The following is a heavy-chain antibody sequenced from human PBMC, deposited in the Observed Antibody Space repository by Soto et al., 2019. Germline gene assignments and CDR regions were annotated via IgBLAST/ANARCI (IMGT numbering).Heavy chain of an antibody. Sequence: EVQLVETGGGLIQPGGSMRLSCAASGFTVSSNYMSWVREAPGKGLEWVSVIYSGGSTYYADSVKGRFTISRDNSKNTLYLQMNSLRAEDTAVYYCARDGSGVYGMDVWGQGTTVTVSS. CDR2: IYSGGST. CDR1: GFTVSSNY. D-gene: IGHD3-10*01. V-gene: IGHV3-53*02. CDR3: ARDGSGVYGMDV. J-gene: IGHJ6*02.